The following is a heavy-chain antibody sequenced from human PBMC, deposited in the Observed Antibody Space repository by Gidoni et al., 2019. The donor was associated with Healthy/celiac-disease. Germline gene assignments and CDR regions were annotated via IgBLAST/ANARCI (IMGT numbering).Heavy chain of an antibody. Sequence: QVQLVQSGAEVKKPGSSVKVSCKASGGTFSRYASSWVRQAPGHGLEWMGGIIPIFGTANYAQKFQGRVTITADESTSTAYMELSSLRSEDTAVYYCARDRGAAADPYYFDYWGQGTLVTVSS. D-gene: IGHD6-13*01. J-gene: IGHJ4*02. V-gene: IGHV1-69*01. CDR1: GGTFSRYA. CDR3: ARDRGAAADPYYFDY. CDR2: IIPIFGTA.